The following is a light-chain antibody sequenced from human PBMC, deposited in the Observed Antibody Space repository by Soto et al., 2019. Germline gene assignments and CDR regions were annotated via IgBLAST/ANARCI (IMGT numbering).Light chain of an antibody. CDR1: QTVSSY. CDR2: GAS. J-gene: IGKJ5*01. Sequence: ENGLKNSVAALSLYHGERATLSFRASQTVSSYLLWYQQKPGQAPRLLIYGASSRATGIPDRFSGSGSGTDFTLTFSRLVPEDFAVYYSLPYGSSITSAPGTRLEI. CDR3: LPYGSSIT. V-gene: IGKV3-20*01.